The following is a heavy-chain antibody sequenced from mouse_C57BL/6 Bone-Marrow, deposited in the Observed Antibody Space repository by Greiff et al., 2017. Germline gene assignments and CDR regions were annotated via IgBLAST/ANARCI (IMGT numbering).Heavy chain of an antibody. Sequence: QVQLQQSGAELARPGASVKLSCKASGYTFTSYGISWVKQRTGQGLEWIGEIYPRSGNTYYNEKFKGKATLTADKSSSTAYMELRSLTSEDSAVYFCARKEWGFAYWGQGTLVTVSA. CDR3: ARKEWGFAY. CDR2: IYPRSGNT. V-gene: IGHV1-81*01. J-gene: IGHJ3*01. CDR1: GYTFTSYG.